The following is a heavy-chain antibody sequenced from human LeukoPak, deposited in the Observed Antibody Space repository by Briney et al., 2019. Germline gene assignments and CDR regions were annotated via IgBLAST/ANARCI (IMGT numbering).Heavy chain of an antibody. CDR2: ISSSSSYI. Sequence: GGSLRLSCAASGFTFSSYSMNWVRQAPGKGLEWVSSISSSSSYIYYADSVKGRFTISRDNAKNSLYLQMNSLRAEDTAVYYCAKSFGVSSGWAGDAFDIWGQGTMVTVSS. D-gene: IGHD6-19*01. CDR3: AKSFGVSSGWAGDAFDI. J-gene: IGHJ3*02. CDR1: GFTFSSYS. V-gene: IGHV3-21*04.